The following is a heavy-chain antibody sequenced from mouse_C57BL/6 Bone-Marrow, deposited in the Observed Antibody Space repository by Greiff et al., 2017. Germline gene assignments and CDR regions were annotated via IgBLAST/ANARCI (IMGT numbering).Heavy chain of an antibody. J-gene: IGHJ3*01. Sequence: QVQLKESGPVILQPSQTLSLTCSFSGFSLSTFGMGVGWIRQPSGKGLEWLAHIWWDDDKYYNPALKSRLTISKDTSKNQVFLKIANVDTADTATYYCARKRIYYDYDETYWGQGTLVTVSA. CDR3: ARKRIYYDYDETY. CDR1: GFSLSTFGMG. V-gene: IGHV8-8*01. CDR2: IWWDDDK. D-gene: IGHD2-4*01.